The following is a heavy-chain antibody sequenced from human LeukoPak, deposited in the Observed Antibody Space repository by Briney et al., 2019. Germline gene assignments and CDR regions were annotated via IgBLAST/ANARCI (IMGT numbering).Heavy chain of an antibody. D-gene: IGHD3-22*01. V-gene: IGHV4-59*08. CDR1: GGSFSGYY. Sequence: PSETLSLTCAVYGGSFSGYYWSWIRQPPGKGLEWIGYIYYSGSTNYNPSLKSRVTISVDTSKNQFSLKLSSVTAADTAVYYCARQLYDSSGPNDYWGQGTLVTVSS. CDR2: IYYSGST. J-gene: IGHJ4*02. CDR3: ARQLYDSSGPNDY.